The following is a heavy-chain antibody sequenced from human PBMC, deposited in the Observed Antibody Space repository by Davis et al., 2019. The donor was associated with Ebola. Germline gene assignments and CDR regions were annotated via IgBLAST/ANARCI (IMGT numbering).Heavy chain of an antibody. Sequence: HTGGSLRLSCAACGFSFSGYDMHWVRQAPGKGLVWVSRINADGSSTTYADSVRGRFTVSRDNAKNTLYLQMNSLRVEDTAVYYCARGTIFDYYFYMDVWGTGTTVIVSS. CDR1: GFSFSGYD. V-gene: IGHV3-74*01. CDR3: ARGTIFDYYFYMDV. D-gene: IGHD3-3*01. CDR2: INADGSST. J-gene: IGHJ6*03.